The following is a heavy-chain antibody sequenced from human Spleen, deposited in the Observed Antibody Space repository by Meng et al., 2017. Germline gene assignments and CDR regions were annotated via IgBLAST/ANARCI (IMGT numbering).Heavy chain of an antibody. Sequence: HQRATTLLQKNQTNTLHCTASVQKNSDSYWSHQHQPPRKGLECTGISTYSGSTNFNPSLESRATISVDTSQNNLSLKLISVTAADSAVYYCARGPTTMAHDFDYWGQGTLVTV. CDR3: ARGPTTMAHDFDY. CDR2: STYSGST. D-gene: IGHD4-11*01. CDR1: VQKNSDSY. V-gene: IGHV4-34*01. J-gene: IGHJ4*02.